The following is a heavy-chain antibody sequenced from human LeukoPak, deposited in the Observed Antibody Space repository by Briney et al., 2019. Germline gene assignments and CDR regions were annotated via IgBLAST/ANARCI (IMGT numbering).Heavy chain of an antibody. D-gene: IGHD1-26*01. Sequence: GGSLRLSCAASGFTFSSYGMHWVRQAPGKGLEWVAVISYDGSNKYYADSVKGRFTTSRDNSKNTLYLQMNSLRAEDTAVYYCAKAEKFIVGATDYWGQGTLVTVSS. CDR3: AKAEKFIVGATDY. V-gene: IGHV3-30*18. CDR1: GFTFSSYG. CDR2: ISYDGSNK. J-gene: IGHJ4*02.